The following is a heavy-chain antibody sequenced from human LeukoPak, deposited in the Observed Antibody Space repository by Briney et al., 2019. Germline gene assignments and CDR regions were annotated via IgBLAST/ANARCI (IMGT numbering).Heavy chain of an antibody. J-gene: IGHJ4*02. CDR1: RFSFSSYG. Sequence: GGSLRLSCAASRFSFSSYGMHWVRQAPGKGLEWVALVSYDGGNKYYADSVKGRFTISRDNSRNTLYLQMNSLTAEDTAVYHCAKKAAGSGTYSDYWGQGILLIVSS. CDR2: VSYDGGNK. CDR3: AKKAAGSGTYSDY. D-gene: IGHD3-10*01. V-gene: IGHV3-30*18.